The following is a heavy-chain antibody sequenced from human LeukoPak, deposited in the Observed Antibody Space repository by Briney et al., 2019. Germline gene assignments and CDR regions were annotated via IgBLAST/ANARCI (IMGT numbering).Heavy chain of an antibody. Sequence: ASVKVSCKVSGYTFTGYYMHWVRQAPGQGLEWMGWINPNSGGTNYAQKFQGRVTMTRDTSISTAYMELSRLRSDDTAVYYCARVTPLEGGSYYFDYWGQGTLVTVSS. J-gene: IGHJ4*02. CDR2: INPNSGGT. CDR1: GYTFTGYY. D-gene: IGHD1-26*01. V-gene: IGHV1-2*02. CDR3: ARVTPLEGGSYYFDY.